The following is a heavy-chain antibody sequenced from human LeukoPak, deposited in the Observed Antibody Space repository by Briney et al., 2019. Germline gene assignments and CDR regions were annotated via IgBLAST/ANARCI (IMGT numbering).Heavy chain of an antibody. Sequence: GGSLGLSCAASGFTLSTYWMHWVRQGPGKGLVWVSCINSDGSRTTYADSVKGRFTISRDNAKNTLYLQMNTLRVEDTAVYYCARGSWSAADTNIDYWGQGTLVTVSS. CDR1: GFTLSTYW. CDR2: INSDGSRT. D-gene: IGHD6-13*01. J-gene: IGHJ4*02. V-gene: IGHV3-74*01. CDR3: ARGSWSAADTNIDY.